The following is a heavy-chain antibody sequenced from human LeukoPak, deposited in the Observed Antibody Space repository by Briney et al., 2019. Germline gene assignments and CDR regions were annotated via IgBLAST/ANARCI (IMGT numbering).Heavy chain of an antibody. CDR2: IRTTAEGAKYA. V-gene: IGHV3-48*02. CDR1: GFTFSRYW. D-gene: IGHD3-9*01. CDR3: ATDQRYAFDY. J-gene: IGHJ4*02. Sequence: PGGSLRLSCAASGFTFSRYWMHWVRQAPGKGLEWISNIRTTAEGAKYAYYADSVKGRVTISRDDGKNTLYLHMNSLRDDDTAVYYCATDQRYAFDYWGQGILVTVSS.